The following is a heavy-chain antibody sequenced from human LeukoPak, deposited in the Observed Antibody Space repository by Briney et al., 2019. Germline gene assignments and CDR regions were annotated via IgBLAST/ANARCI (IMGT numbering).Heavy chain of an antibody. D-gene: IGHD6-19*01. CDR2: IKQDGSEK. CDR3: ARDSSSGWYGLFAFDI. V-gene: IGHV3-7*01. Sequence: GGSLRLSCAVSGFTFSSYWISWVRQAPGKGLEWVANIKQDGSEKYYVDSVKGRFTISRDNAKNSLYLQMNSLRAEDTAVYYCARDSSSGWYGLFAFDIWGQGTMVTVSS. CDR1: GFTFSSYW. J-gene: IGHJ3*02.